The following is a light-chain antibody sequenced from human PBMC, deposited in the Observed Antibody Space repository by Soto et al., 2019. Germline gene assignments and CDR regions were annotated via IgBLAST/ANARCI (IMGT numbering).Light chain of an antibody. CDR3: QQSSSIPLT. CDR1: QSITTL. CDR2: AAS. Sequence: DIQMTQSPSSLSASVGDSVTITCRASQSITTLRNWYQKKPGKAPYLLIYAASSLQSGVPSRFSGAGSGTDFSLTISKLQPEDFASYSCQQSSSIPLTFGGGTRVEIK. V-gene: IGKV1-39*01. J-gene: IGKJ4*01.